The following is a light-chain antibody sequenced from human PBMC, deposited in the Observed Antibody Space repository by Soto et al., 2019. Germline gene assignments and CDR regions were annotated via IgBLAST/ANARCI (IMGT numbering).Light chain of an antibody. CDR2: SVF. V-gene: IGKV3-20*01. CDR1: QIGNTNY. CDR3: QQYGSSPKT. J-gene: IGKJ1*01. Sequence: EMVLTQSPGTLSLSPGERATLHCRASQIGNTNYLAWYQQRPGQPPRLLIYSVFTRANGTPDRFSGSGSGTDFTLTISRLEPEDFAVYYCQQYGSSPKTFGQGTKVDIK.